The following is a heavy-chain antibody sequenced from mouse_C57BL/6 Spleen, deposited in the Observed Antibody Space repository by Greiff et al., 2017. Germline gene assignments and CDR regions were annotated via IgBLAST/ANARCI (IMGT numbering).Heavy chain of an antibody. Sequence: VQLKESGPGLVQPSQSLSITCTVSGFSLTSYGVHWVRQSPGKGLELLGVIWSGGSTDYNAAFISRLSISKDNSKGQVFFKMNSLQADDTAIYYCARNWSEIPCDFDSWGQGTTLTVSS. CDR1: GFSLTSYG. V-gene: IGHV2-2*01. CDR2: IWSGGST. J-gene: IGHJ2*01. CDR3: ARNWSEIPCDFDS.